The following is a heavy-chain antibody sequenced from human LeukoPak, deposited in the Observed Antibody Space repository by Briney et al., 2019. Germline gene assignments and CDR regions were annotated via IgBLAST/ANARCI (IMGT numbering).Heavy chain of an antibody. J-gene: IGHJ4*02. CDR2: TSTSSGTI. CDR1: GFTFSSYS. CDR3: ARDQGRYALPYYFDY. V-gene: IGHV3-48*02. D-gene: IGHD5-12*01. Sequence: GGSLRLSCAASGFTFSSYSMNWVRQAPGKGLEWISYTSTSSGTIFYADSVKGRFTISRDNAKNSLYLQMNSLRDEDTAVNYCARDQGRYALPYYFDYWGQGTLVTVSS.